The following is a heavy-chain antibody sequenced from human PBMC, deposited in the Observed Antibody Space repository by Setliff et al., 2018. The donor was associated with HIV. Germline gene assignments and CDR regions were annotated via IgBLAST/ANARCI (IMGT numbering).Heavy chain of an antibody. CDR2: IKQDGSEK. V-gene: IGHV3-7*01. Sequence: GGSLRLSCAASGFTFSSYWMSWVRQAPGKGLEWVANIKQDGSEKYYVDSVKGRFTISRDNAKNSLYLQMNSLRVEDTAVYYCARETMYDSRGYLSHYFDYWGQGTPVTVSS. J-gene: IGHJ4*02. D-gene: IGHD3-22*01. CDR3: ARETMYDSRGYLSHYFDY. CDR1: GFTFSSYW.